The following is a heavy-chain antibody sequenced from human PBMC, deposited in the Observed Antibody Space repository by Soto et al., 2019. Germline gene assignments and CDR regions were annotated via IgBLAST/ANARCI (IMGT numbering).Heavy chain of an antibody. CDR1: GASISSSYY. CDR3: VRQRCGGTFPRDY. V-gene: IGHV4-39*01. D-gene: IGHD2-15*01. Sequence: QLQLEESGPGLVKPSETMSLTCSVSGASISSSYYWDWLRQPPGKGLEWSVIMYSSGINVYNVSLKCRVTTAVDTSKNPFSLKLTSGTAADTAVYYCVRQRCGGTFPRDYWGRGTLVTVSS. J-gene: IGHJ4*02. CDR2: MYSSGIN.